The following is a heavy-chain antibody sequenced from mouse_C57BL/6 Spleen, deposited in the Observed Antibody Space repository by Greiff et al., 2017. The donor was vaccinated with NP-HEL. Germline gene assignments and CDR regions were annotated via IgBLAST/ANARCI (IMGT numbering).Heavy chain of an antibody. V-gene: IGHV5-6*01. CDR3: ARQDLPHAYAMDY. Sequence: EVQLVESGGDLVKPGGSLKLSCAASGFTFSSYGMSWVRQTPDKRLEWVATISSGGSSTYYPDSVKGRFTISSDNAKNTLYLQMSSLKSEDTAMYYGARQDLPHAYAMDYWGQGTSVTVSS. D-gene: IGHD5-5*01. CDR1: GFTFSSYG. CDR2: ISSGGSST. J-gene: IGHJ4*01.